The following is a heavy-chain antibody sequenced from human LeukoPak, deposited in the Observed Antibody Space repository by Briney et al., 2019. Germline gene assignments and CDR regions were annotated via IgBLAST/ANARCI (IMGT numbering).Heavy chain of an antibody. Sequence: GESLKISCRVSGYSFTNHWIGWVRQMPGKGLECLGIIFPGDSDTRYSPSFQGLVTISADKSISTAYLQWSSLKASDTAMYYCARLPGGYNGCYAFDLWGQGTMVTVSA. D-gene: IGHD5-24*01. CDR2: IFPGDSDT. CDR3: ARLPGGYNGCYAFDL. J-gene: IGHJ3*01. V-gene: IGHV5-51*01. CDR1: GYSFTNHW.